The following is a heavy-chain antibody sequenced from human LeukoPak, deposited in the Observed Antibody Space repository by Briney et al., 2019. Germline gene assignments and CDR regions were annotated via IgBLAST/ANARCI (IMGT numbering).Heavy chain of an antibody. CDR1: GYSFDNYW. J-gene: IGHJ3*01. Sequence: PGEVLKTSRKGSGYSFDNYWIGLVRQMSGKGLEWVGINYPGDSDSRNSPSCQGQVAISVDRSIRTLYLRWISLKASDTAIYYCARHAGTTFTVNDAFVLWGEGRKVTVSS. V-gene: IGHV5-51*01. CDR2: NYPGDSDS. CDR3: ARHAGTTFTVNDAFVL. D-gene: IGHD1-1*01.